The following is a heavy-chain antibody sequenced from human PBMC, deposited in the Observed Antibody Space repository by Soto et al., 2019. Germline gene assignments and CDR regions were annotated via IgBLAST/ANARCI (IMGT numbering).Heavy chain of an antibody. J-gene: IGHJ6*02. CDR1: GFSVSGNY. CDR3: ARDCSSTSCYTPHYGMDV. D-gene: IGHD2-2*02. Sequence: GGSLRLSCAASGFSVSGNYMSWVRQAPGKGLEWVSVIYSDGSTYYADSVRGRFTISRDNSKNTLYLQMNSLRAEDTAVYYCARDCSSTSCYTPHYGMDVWGQGTTVTVSS. V-gene: IGHV3-53*01. CDR2: IYSDGST.